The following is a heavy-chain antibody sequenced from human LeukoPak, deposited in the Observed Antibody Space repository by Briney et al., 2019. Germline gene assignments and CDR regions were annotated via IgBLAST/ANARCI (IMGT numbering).Heavy chain of an antibody. CDR2: ISSSGSSI. J-gene: IGHJ4*02. D-gene: IGHD3-22*01. CDR1: GFTFNSYT. CDR3: ARGGSGYYSPDY. Sequence: GGSLRLSCAASGFTFNSYTMNWVRQAPGKGLEWVSSISSSGSSIYYADSVRGRFTISRDNAKNSLYLQMNSLRAEDTAIYYCARGGSGYYSPDYWGQGTLVTVSS. V-gene: IGHV3-21*01.